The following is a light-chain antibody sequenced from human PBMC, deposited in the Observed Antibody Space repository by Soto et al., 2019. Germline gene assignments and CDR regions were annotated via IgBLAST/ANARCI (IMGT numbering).Light chain of an antibody. Sequence: EIVLTQSPGTLSLSPGETATLSCRASESVASNYLAWYQQKPGQAPRLLVYGASTRATGIPARFSGSGSGTEFTLTINSLQSEDFAVYYCQQYNNWVTFGGGTKVEI. CDR3: QQYNNWVT. V-gene: IGKV3-15*01. CDR1: ESVASNY. J-gene: IGKJ4*01. CDR2: GAS.